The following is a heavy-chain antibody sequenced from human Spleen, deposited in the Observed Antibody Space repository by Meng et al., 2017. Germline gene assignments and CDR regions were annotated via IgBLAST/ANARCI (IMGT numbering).Heavy chain of an antibody. CDR3: ARDPPRGYGAFDI. J-gene: IGHJ3*02. D-gene: IGHD3-10*01. CDR1: AASISSGGYY. Sequence: HLRGSAPGLVTPLPTLSPPCTLPAASISSGGYYWSWLRQHPGTGLEWIGYIYSSVSTYSNPSRKSRVTISIDTSKNQFSLTLSSVTAADTAVYYCARDPPRGYGAFDIWGQGTMVTVSS. V-gene: IGHV4-31*03. CDR2: IYSSVST.